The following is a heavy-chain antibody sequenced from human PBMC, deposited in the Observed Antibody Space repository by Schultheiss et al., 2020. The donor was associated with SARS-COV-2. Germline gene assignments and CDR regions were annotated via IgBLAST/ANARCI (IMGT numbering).Heavy chain of an antibody. D-gene: IGHD6-19*01. CDR3: AKRLGYSSGWCMDV. CDR2: ISSDSVT. Sequence: GGSLRLSCAASGFTFNKYSINWVRQAPGKGLEWVSYISSDSVTRYAESVKGRFTISRDNSKNTLYLQMNSLRAEDTALYYCAKRLGYSSGWCMDVWGQGTTVTVSS. V-gene: IGHV3-48*01. CDR1: GFTFNKYS. J-gene: IGHJ6*02.